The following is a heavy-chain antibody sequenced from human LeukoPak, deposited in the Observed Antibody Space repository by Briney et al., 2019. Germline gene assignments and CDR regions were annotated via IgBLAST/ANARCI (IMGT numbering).Heavy chain of an antibody. D-gene: IGHD3-22*01. Sequence: PGGSLRLSCAASGFTFSSYAMSWVRQAPGKGLEWVSAISGSGGSTYYADSVKGRFTISRDNSKNTLYLQMNSLRAEDTAVYYCACHPHYYDGRSLSLGAFDIWGQGTMVTVSS. CDR3: ACHPHYYDGRSLSLGAFDI. CDR2: ISGSGGST. V-gene: IGHV3-23*01. J-gene: IGHJ3*02. CDR1: GFTFSSYA.